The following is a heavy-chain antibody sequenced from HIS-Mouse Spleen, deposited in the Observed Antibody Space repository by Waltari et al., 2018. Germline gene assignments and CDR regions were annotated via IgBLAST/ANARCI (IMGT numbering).Heavy chain of an antibody. Sequence: QLQLQESGSGLVKPSETLSLTCTVSGGSISSSSYYWGWIRQPPGKGLEWIGSIYYSGSTYSNPSLKSRVTISVDTSKNQFSLKLSSVTAADTAVYYCAREIPYSSSWYDWYFDLWGRGTLVTVSS. D-gene: IGHD6-13*01. CDR1: GGSISSSSYY. CDR3: AREIPYSSSWYDWYFDL. J-gene: IGHJ2*01. CDR2: IYYSGST. V-gene: IGHV4-39*07.